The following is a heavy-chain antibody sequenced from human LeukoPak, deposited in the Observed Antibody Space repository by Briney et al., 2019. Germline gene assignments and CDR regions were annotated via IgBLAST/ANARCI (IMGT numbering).Heavy chain of an antibody. CDR2: INPSGGST. CDR3: ARGLGITISAY. J-gene: IGHJ4*02. CDR1: GYTFTDYY. D-gene: IGHD3-9*01. V-gene: IGHV1-46*01. Sequence: ASVKVSCKSSGYTFTDYYMHWVRQAPGQGLEWMGIINPSGGSTSYAQKFQGRVTMTRDMSTSTVYMELSSLRSEDTAVYYCARGLGITISAYWGQGTLVTVSS.